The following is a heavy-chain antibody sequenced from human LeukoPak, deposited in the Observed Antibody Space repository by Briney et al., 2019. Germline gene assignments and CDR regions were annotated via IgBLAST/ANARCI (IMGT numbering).Heavy chain of an antibody. Sequence: PGGSLRLSCAASGFTFSSYAMHWVRQAPGKGLEWVAVISYDGSNKYYADSVKGRFTISRDNSKNTLYLQMNSLRAEDTAVYYCAKGSWRHIVVVTVVHYFDYWGQGTLVTVSS. CDR2: ISYDGSNK. J-gene: IGHJ4*02. CDR1: GFTFSSYA. D-gene: IGHD2-21*02. V-gene: IGHV3-30-3*01. CDR3: AKGSWRHIVVVTVVHYFDY.